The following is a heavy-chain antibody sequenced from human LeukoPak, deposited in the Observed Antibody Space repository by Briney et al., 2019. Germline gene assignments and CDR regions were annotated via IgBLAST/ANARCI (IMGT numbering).Heavy chain of an antibody. CDR3: ARHYWYYYDSSGLNWFDP. CDR2: VYFIVSA. J-gene: IGHJ5*02. D-gene: IGHD3-22*01. CDR1: RGSISRSRYY. Sequence: SETLSLTCTVSRGSISRSRYYWGWIRQPPGKGLECIGRVYFIVSAYYSPSLKSRVTISVDTSKNQFTLKLSSVTAADTAVYYCARHYWYYYDSSGLNWFDPWGQGTLVTVSS. V-gene: IGHV4-39*01.